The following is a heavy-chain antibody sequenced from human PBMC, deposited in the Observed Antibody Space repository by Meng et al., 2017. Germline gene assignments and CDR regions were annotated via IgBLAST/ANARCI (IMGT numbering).Heavy chain of an antibody. CDR2: IYYSGST. D-gene: IGHD4-17*01. V-gene: IGHV4-39*07. Sequence: QLRLQEPGPGLGKPSETLSLTCTVSGGSISSSSYYWGWIRQPPGKGLERIGSIYYSGSTYYNPSLKSRVTISVDTSKNQFSLKLSSVTAADTAVYYCARVMMTTVPYANYWGQGTLVTVSS. CDR3: ARVMMTTVPYANY. CDR1: GGSISSSSYY. J-gene: IGHJ4*02.